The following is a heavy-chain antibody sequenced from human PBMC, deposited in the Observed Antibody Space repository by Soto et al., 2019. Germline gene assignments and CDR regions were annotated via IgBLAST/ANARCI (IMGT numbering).Heavy chain of an antibody. V-gene: IGHV3-33*01. D-gene: IGHD2-2*01. Sequence: QVQLVESGGDGVQTGRSLRLSCAASGFTFSTSGLHWVRQAPGKGMEWVAFIWYDGSDKYYADSVKGRFTISRDNSKNTVYLQMNSLRAEDTALYYCARALRGSSSNCSGYYTIGVVVQGTTVTVSS. CDR3: ARALRGSSSNCSGYYTIGV. CDR2: IWYDGSDK. CDR1: GFTFSTSG. J-gene: IGHJ6*01.